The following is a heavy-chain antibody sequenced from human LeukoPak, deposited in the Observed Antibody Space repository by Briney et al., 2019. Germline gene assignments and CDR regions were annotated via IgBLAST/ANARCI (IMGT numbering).Heavy chain of an antibody. CDR3: ARDLQLGMNWQGYYFDY. CDR2: IIPIFGTA. D-gene: IGHD7-27*01. CDR1: GGTFSSYA. V-gene: IGHV1-69*13. Sequence: GASVKVSCKASGGTFSSYAISWVRQAPGQGLEWMGGIIPIFGTANYAQKFQGRVTITADESTSTAYMELSSLRSEDTAVYYCARDLQLGMNWQGYYFDYWGQGTLVTVSS. J-gene: IGHJ4*02.